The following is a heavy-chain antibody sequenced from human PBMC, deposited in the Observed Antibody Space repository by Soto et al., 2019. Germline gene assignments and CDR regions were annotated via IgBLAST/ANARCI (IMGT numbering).Heavy chain of an antibody. V-gene: IGHV1-18*01. CDR3: VRDASSGYRGWWDP. D-gene: IGHD5-18*01. CDR1: GYTFTSYG. CDR2: ISPYNGDT. Sequence: QVQLVQSGTEVKKPGASVMVSCKTSGYTFTSYGVSWVRQAPGQGLEWMGLISPYNGDTLYARKFQGRVTVTADTATSTVYMELRSLRSDDTAVYYCVRDASSGYRGWWDPWGQGTMVTVSA. J-gene: IGHJ5*02.